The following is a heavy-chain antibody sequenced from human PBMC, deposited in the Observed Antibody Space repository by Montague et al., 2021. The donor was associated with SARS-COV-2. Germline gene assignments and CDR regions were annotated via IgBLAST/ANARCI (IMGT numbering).Heavy chain of an antibody. Sequence: SLRLSCAASGFTFSTYWMHWVRQAPGKGLEWVSVIYSGGSTYYADSVKGRFTISRDNSKNTLYLQMNSLRAEDTAVYYCARDNYYGSGRSYWGQGTLVTVSS. J-gene: IGHJ4*02. D-gene: IGHD3-10*01. CDR3: ARDNYYGSGRSY. CDR1: GFTFSTYW. CDR2: IYSGGST. V-gene: IGHV3-53*01.